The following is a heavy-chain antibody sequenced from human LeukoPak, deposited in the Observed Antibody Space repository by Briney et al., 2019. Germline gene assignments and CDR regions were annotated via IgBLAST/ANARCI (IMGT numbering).Heavy chain of an antibody. CDR3: ARDRGSIASPGPHFDY. V-gene: IGHV3-66*01. D-gene: IGHD6-6*01. CDR1: GFIVSSNY. CDR2: IYSGGST. Sequence: GGSLRLSCAASGFIVSSNYMSRIRQAPGKGLEWVSVIYSGGSTYYADSVKGRFTISRDNSKNTLYLQMNSLRAEDTAVYYCARDRGSIASPGPHFDYWGQGTLVTVSS. J-gene: IGHJ4*02.